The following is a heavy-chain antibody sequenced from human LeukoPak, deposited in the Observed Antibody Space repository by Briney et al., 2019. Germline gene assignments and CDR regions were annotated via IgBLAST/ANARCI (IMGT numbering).Heavy chain of an antibody. J-gene: IGHJ4*02. CDR2: IKQDGSEK. D-gene: IGHD3-3*01. CDR3: ARDATIFGVEYYFDY. CDR1: GFTFSSYW. Sequence: GGSLRLSCAASGFTFSSYWMGWVRQAPGKGLEWVANIKQDGSEKYYVDSVKGRFTISRDNAKNSLYLQMNSLRAEDTAVYYCARDATIFGVEYYFDYWGQGTLVTVSS. V-gene: IGHV3-7*03.